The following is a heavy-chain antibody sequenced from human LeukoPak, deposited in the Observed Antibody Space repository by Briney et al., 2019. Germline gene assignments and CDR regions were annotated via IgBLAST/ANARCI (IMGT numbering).Heavy chain of an antibody. CDR1: GGTFSSYA. J-gene: IGHJ4*02. Sequence: SVKVSCKASGGTFSSYAISWVRQAPGQGFEWMGGIIPIFGTANYAQKFQGRVTITTDESTSTAYMELSSLRSEDTAVYYCAINNESGYSYGDYWGQGTLVTVSS. V-gene: IGHV1-69*05. CDR2: IIPIFGTA. CDR3: AINNESGYSYGDY. D-gene: IGHD5-18*01.